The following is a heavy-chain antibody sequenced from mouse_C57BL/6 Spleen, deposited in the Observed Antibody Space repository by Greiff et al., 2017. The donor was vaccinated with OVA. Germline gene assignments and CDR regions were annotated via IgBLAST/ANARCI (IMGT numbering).Heavy chain of an antibody. V-gene: IGHV1-55*01. J-gene: IGHJ1*03. CDR3: ARYLTGTSGYFDV. CDR1: GYTFTSYW. Sequence: VQLQQPGAELVKPGASVKMSCKASGYTFTSYWITWVKQRPGQGLEWIGDIYPGSGSTNYNEKFKSKATLTVDTSSSTAYMQLSSLTSEDSAVYYCARYLTGTSGYFDVWGTGTTVTVSS. D-gene: IGHD4-1*01. CDR2: IYPGSGST.